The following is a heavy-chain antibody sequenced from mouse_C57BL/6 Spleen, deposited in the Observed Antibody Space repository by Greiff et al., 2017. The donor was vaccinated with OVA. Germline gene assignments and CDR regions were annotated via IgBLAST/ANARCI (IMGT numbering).Heavy chain of an antibody. J-gene: IGHJ4*01. CDR3: ARRSNYGAMDY. Sequence: QVQLQQSGAELVRPGASVKLSCKASGYTFTDYYINWVKQRPGQGLEWIARIYPGSGNTYYNEKFKGKATLTAEKSSSTAYMQLSRLTSEDSAVYFCARRSNYGAMDYWGQGTSVTVSS. D-gene: IGHD2-5*01. CDR2: IYPGSGNT. V-gene: IGHV1-76*01. CDR1: GYTFTDYY.